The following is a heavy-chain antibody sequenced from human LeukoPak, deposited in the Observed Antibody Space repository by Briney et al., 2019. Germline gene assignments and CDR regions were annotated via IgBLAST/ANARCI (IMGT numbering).Heavy chain of an antibody. J-gene: IGHJ4*02. CDR2: ISYSGST. V-gene: IGHV4-59*08. D-gene: IGHD2-8*02. CDR3: AGHHPRNTGDF. Sequence: SETLSLTCTVSGGSISSYYWSWIRQPPGKGLEWIGYISYSGSTNYNPSLKSRVAISLDTSKNQFSLKLSSVTAADTAVYYCAGHHPRNTGDFWGQGTLVTVSS. CDR1: GGSISSYY.